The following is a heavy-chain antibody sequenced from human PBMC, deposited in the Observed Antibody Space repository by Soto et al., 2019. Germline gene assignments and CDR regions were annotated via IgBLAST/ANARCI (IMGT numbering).Heavy chain of an antibody. CDR2: IYHSGST. V-gene: IGHV4-30-2*01. J-gene: IGHJ4*02. D-gene: IGHD1-26*01. CDR3: ARGGWELPGDNYFDY. CDR1: GGSISSGGHS. Sequence: QLQLQESGSGLVKPSQTLSLTCAVSGGSISSGGHSWSWIRQPPGKGLEWIGYIYHSGSTYYNPSLQSRVTISVDRSKNQVSLKLSSVTAADTAVYYCARGGWELPGDNYFDYWGQGTLVTVSS.